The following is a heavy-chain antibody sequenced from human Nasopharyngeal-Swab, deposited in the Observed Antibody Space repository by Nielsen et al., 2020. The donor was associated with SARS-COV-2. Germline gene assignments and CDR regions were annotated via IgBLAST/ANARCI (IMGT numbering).Heavy chain of an antibody. V-gene: IGHV3-74*01. D-gene: IGHD3-16*01. CDR3: ARGRYYDYVWGSYGLDY. CDR2: INSDGSST. Sequence: GVLKISCAAAGFTFSSYWMHWVRQPPGKGLVWVSRINSDGSSTSYADSVKGRFTISRDNAKNTLYLQMNSLRAEDTAVYYCARGRYYDYVWGSYGLDYWGQGTLVTVSS. J-gene: IGHJ4*02. CDR1: GFTFSSYW.